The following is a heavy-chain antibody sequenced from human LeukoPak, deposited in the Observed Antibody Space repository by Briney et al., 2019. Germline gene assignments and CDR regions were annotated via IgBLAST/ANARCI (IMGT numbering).Heavy chain of an antibody. Sequence: GGSLTLPYAGCGFAFCTYALSWVRQAPGKGLEWVANIKQDGSEKYYVDSVKRRFTISRDNAKNSLYLQMNSLRAEDTAVYYCTSVTAATGTVRGGRGTLVTVSS. CDR2: IKQDGSEK. J-gene: IGHJ4*02. CDR3: TSVTAATGTVR. V-gene: IGHV3-7*01. CDR1: GFAFCTYA. D-gene: IGHD6-13*01.